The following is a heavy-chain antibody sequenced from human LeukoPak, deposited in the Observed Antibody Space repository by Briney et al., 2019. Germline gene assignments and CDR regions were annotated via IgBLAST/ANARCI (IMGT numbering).Heavy chain of an antibody. V-gene: IGHV1-18*01. CDR1: GYTFTSYG. CDR2: ISAYNGNT. J-gene: IGHJ5*02. CDR3: ARGVMIVVGLGYNWFDP. Sequence: ASVKVSCKASGYTFTSYGISWVRQAPGQGLEWMGWISAYNGNTNYAQKLQGRVTMTTDTSTSTAYMELRSLRSDDTAVYYCARGVMIVVGLGYNWFDPWGQGTLVTVPS. D-gene: IGHD3-22*01.